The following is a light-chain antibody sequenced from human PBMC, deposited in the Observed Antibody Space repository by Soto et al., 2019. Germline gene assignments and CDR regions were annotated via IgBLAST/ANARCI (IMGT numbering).Light chain of an antibody. CDR1: QSITPW. J-gene: IGKJ1*01. V-gene: IGKV1-5*01. CDR2: HVS. CDR3: QHYKMYSPWT. Sequence: DIQMTQSPSSVSAFVGDSVAITCRASQSITPWLAWYQQRPGKAPKLLIYHVSRLQSGVPTTFSASGSGSEFTLTISSLQPDDFATYYCQHYKMYSPWTFGQGAKVDIK.